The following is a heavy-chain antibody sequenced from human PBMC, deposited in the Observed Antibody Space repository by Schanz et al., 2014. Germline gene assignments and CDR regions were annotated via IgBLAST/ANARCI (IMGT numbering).Heavy chain of an antibody. V-gene: IGHV3-11*04. CDR2: ISSGGTTT. J-gene: IGHJ4*02. CDR3: ARDRRNADLDY. Sequence: VQLVESGGGLVKPGGSLRLSCAASGFIFSDYYMAWIRQAPGKGPEYVSYISSGGTTTYHSDSVKGRFTISRDNAKNSLYLEMNSLRAEDTALYYCARDRRNADLDYWGQGTLVTVSS. CDR1: GFIFSDYY. D-gene: IGHD1-1*01.